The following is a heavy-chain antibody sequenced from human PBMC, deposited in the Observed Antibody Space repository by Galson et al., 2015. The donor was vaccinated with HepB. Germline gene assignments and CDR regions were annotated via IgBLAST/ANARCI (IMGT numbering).Heavy chain of an antibody. CDR3: ARDHGYSYGYYFDP. V-gene: IGHV3-11*06. CDR2: ISSSSSYT. J-gene: IGHJ5*02. Sequence: SLRLSCAASGFTFSDYYMSWIRQAPGKGLEWVSYISSSSSYTNYADSVKGRFTISRDNAKNSLYLQMNSLRAEDTAVYYCARDHGYSYGYYFDPWGQGTLVTVSS. D-gene: IGHD5-18*01. CDR1: GFTFSDYY.